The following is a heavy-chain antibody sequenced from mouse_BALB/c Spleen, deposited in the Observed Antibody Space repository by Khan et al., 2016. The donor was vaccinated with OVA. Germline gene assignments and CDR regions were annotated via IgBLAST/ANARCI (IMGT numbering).Heavy chain of an antibody. CDR3: ARIYGGDFDY. CDR1: GYSITSDYA. D-gene: IGHD1-1*01. CDR2: ISYSGNP. Sequence: EVQLLESGPGLVKPSQSLSLTCTVTGYSITSDYAWNWLRPFPGNKLEWMGYISYSGNPKSNPSLKSRISITRDTSKNPFFLQLTSVTTEDTATYYCARIYGGDFDYWGQGTTLT. V-gene: IGHV3-2*02. J-gene: IGHJ2*01.